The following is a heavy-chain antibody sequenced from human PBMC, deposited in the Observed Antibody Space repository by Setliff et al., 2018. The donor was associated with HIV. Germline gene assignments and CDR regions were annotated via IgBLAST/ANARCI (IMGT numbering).Heavy chain of an antibody. CDR3: VKEAYSNTWNYYYYYIDV. CDR1: GFTFSSYA. CDR2: ISGSAGST. V-gene: IGHV3-23*01. Sequence: PGGSLRLSCAVPGFTFSSYAMSWVRQAPGKGLEWVSAISGSAGSTYYADSVKGRFTISRDNSKNTLYLQMSSLRVDDTAVYYCVKEAYSNTWNYYYYYIDVWGKGTTVTVSS. D-gene: IGHD6-13*01. J-gene: IGHJ6*03.